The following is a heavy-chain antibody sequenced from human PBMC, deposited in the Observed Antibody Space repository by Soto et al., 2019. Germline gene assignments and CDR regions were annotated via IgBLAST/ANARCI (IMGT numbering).Heavy chain of an antibody. Sequence: TGGSLRLSCAASGFTFSSYAMHWVRQAPGKGLEWVAVISYDGSNKYYADSVKGRFTISRDNSKNTLYLQMNSLRAEDTAVYYCARALLWFGEAFDYWGQGTLVTVSS. V-gene: IGHV3-30-3*01. J-gene: IGHJ4*02. CDR2: ISYDGSNK. CDR1: GFTFSSYA. D-gene: IGHD3-10*01. CDR3: ARALLWFGEAFDY.